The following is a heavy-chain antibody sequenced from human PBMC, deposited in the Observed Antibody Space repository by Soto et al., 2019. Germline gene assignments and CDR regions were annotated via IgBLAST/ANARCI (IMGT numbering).Heavy chain of an antibody. CDR1: GGSISTTSYF. D-gene: IGHD2-2*01. CDR3: MRRSLAPAAVFDS. V-gene: IGHV4-39*01. CDR2: VYYSGIT. J-gene: IGHJ4*02. Sequence: QVLLQESGPGLVKPSETLSLTCTVSGGSISTTSYFWGWIRQPPGKGLEWIGTVYYSGITYYNPSLQMRVTPSRNTSKNQPSPRLCSAIAADTGLYSFMRRSLAPAAVFDSWGQGTLVTVSP.